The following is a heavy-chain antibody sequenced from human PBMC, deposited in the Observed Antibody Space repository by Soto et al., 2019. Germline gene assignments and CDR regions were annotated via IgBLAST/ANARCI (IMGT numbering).Heavy chain of an antibody. J-gene: IGHJ4*02. CDR2: IYYSGST. Sequence: PSETLSLTCTVSGGSISSYYWSWIRQPPGKGLEWIGYIYYSGSTNYNPSLKSRVTISVDTSRNQFSLKLTSVTAADTAVYFCARFPAYWGQGILVTVSS. CDR1: GGSISSYY. CDR3: ARFPAY. V-gene: IGHV4-59*08.